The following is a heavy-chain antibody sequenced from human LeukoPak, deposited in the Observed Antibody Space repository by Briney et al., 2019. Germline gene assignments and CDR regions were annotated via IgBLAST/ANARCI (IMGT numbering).Heavy chain of an antibody. CDR2: INGRGGST. Sequence: GGSLRLSCAASGFTFSNYAMSWVRQAPGKGLEWVSSINGRGGSTYYADSVKGRFTISRDNSKNTLYLQMNSLRADDTAVYYCAKRRGLELTYYYHMDVWGKGTTVTVSS. V-gene: IGHV3-23*01. D-gene: IGHD1-7*01. CDR1: GFTFSNYA. CDR3: AKRRGLELTYYYHMDV. J-gene: IGHJ6*03.